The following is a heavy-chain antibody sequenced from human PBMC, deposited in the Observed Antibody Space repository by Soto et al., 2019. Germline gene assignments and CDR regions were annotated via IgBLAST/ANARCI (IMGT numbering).Heavy chain of an antibody. CDR2: IYYSGST. V-gene: IGHV4-59*12. Sequence: PSETLSLTCTVSGGSISSYYWSWIRQPPGKGLEWIGYIYYSGSTNYNPSLKSRVTISVDTSKNQFSLKLSSVTAADTAVYYCARGRVAYCGGDCYFYYGMDVWGQGTTVTVSS. D-gene: IGHD2-21*02. J-gene: IGHJ6*02. CDR1: GGSISSYY. CDR3: ARGRVAYCGGDCYFYYGMDV.